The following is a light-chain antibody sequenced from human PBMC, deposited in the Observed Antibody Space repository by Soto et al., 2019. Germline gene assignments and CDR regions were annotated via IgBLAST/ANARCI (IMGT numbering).Light chain of an antibody. Sequence: IQITRYAPILAASVEYRATISSRASQCISTWLAWYQQEPGKDPKLLIHKASILQRGVPSRFSVSGSGTDFTLTISCLHPDEFATYYCQQYNRYSPPFGQETKV. CDR1: QCISTW. CDR2: KAS. J-gene: IGKJ1*01. CDR3: QQYNRYSPP. V-gene: IGKV1-5*03.